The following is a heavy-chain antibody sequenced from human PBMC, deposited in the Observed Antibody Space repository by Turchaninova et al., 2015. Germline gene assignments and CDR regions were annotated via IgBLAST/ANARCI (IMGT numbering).Heavy chain of an antibody. J-gene: IGHJ4*02. CDR3: ARGVEMVTNLIGGDYFDY. V-gene: IGHV4-39*07. CDR1: GGSTPNNNHP. Sequence: QLQLQESGPGLVKPSENLSLTCPLFGGSTPNNNHPWGLNRQPPVKGLEWIGNIYDSGSTYSNPSLKSRVTISVDTSKNQFSLKLNSVTAADTAFYYCARGVEMVTNLIGGDYFDYWGQGTLVTVSS. CDR2: IYDSGST. D-gene: IGHD5-24*01.